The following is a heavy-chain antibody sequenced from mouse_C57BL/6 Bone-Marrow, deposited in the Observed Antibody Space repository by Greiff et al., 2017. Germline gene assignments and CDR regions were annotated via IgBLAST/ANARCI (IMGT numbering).Heavy chain of an antibody. D-gene: IGHD1-1*01. CDR2: IDPEDGET. Sequence: EVQLQHSGAELVKPGASVKLSCTASGFNIKDYYIHWVKQRTEQGLEWIGRIDPEDGETKYAPKFQDKATITADTSSNTAYLQLRSLTSEDTAVYYCTRSLIYYGTNYWGQGTTLTVSS. CDR1: GFNIKDYY. V-gene: IGHV14-2*01. CDR3: TRSLIYYGTNY. J-gene: IGHJ2*01.